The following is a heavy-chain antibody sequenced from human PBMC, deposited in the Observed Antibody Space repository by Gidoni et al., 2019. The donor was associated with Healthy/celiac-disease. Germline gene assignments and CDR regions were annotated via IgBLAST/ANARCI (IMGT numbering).Heavy chain of an antibody. CDR3: AHSHSIVGAPLFDY. CDR2: IYWDDDK. J-gene: IGHJ4*02. D-gene: IGHD1-26*01. V-gene: IGHV2-5*02. Sequence: QITLKESGPTLVKPTQTLTLTCTFSGFPLSTSGVGVGWIRPPPGKALEWLALIYWDDDKRYSPSLKSRLTITKDTSKNQVVLTMTNMDPVDTATYYCAHSHSIVGAPLFDYWGQGTLVTVSS. CDR1: GFPLSTSGVG.